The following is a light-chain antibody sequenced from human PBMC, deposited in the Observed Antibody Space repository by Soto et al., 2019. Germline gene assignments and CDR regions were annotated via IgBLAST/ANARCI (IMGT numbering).Light chain of an antibody. Sequence: QLTQSPSSLSASVGDRVTITCRASQDIAIYLAWYQQKPGEAPKLLIYAASTLYGGVPSRFSGSGSGTDFALTITSLQAEDFATYYCQQYNRYWTFGQGTKVDIK. J-gene: IGKJ1*01. CDR1: QDIAIY. CDR2: AAS. CDR3: QQYNRYWT. V-gene: IGKV1-9*01.